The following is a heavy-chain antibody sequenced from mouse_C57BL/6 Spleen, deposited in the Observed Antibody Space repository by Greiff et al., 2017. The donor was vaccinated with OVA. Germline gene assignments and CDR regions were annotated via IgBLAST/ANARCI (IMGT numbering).Heavy chain of an antibody. J-gene: IGHJ3*01. CDR3: ARLDYYGSSMFAY. D-gene: IGHD1-1*01. CDR2: IDHEDGET. V-gene: IGHV14-2*01. CDR1: GFNIKDYY. Sequence: EVQLVESGAELVKPGASVKLSCTASGFNIKDYYMHWVKQRTEQGLEWIGRIDHEDGETKCAPKFQGKATITADTSSNTAYMQLSSLTSEDTAVYYCARLDYYGSSMFAYWGQGTLVTVSA.